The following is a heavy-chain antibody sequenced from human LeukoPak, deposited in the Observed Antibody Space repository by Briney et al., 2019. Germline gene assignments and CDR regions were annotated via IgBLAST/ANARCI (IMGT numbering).Heavy chain of an antibody. J-gene: IGHJ4*02. CDR1: GFTFSSYS. Sequence: GGSLRLSCAASGFTFSSYSMNWVRQAPGKGLEWISYISRSSSNIVYSDSVKGRFTISRDNAKNSLYLQMNSLRVEDTAVYYCARDLEYHYDSSGYTSRGQGTLVTVSP. CDR2: ISRSSSNI. V-gene: IGHV3-48*01. CDR3: ARDLEYHYDSSGYTS. D-gene: IGHD3-22*01.